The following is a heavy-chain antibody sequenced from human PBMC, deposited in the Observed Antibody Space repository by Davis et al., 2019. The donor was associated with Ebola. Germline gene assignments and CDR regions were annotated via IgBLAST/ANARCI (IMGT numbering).Heavy chain of an antibody. Sequence: GSLRLSCTVSGGSISSSSYYWSWIRQPPGKGLEWIGYIYYSGSTNYNPSLKSRVTISVDTSKNQFSLKLSSVTAADTAVYYCARGYIVVSTWGQGTLVTVSS. CDR3: ARGYIVVST. J-gene: IGHJ5*02. D-gene: IGHD2-2*01. CDR1: GGSISSSSYY. CDR2: IYYSGST. V-gene: IGHV4-61*01.